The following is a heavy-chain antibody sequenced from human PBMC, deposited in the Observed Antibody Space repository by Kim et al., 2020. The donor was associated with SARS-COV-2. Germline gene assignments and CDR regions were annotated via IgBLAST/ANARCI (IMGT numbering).Heavy chain of an antibody. V-gene: IGHV4-59*08. J-gene: IGHJ4*02. D-gene: IGHD1-26*01. CDR1: GGSISSYY. CDR3: ARQWDAPEPPAL. Sequence: SETLSLTCTVSGGSISSYYWNWIRQPPGKGLEWIGYVFYTGSTKYNPSLEGRVTLSLDTPRNQFSLKLTSVTAADTAVYYCARQWDAPEPPALWGQGT. CDR2: VFYTGST.